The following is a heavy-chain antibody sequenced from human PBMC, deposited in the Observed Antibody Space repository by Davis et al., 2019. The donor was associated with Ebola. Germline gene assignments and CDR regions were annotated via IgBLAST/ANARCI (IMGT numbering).Heavy chain of an antibody. D-gene: IGHD5-18*01. CDR2: INHSGST. Sequence: MPSETLSLTCTVSGGSINSYYWSWIRQPPGKGLEWIGEINHSGSTNYNPSLKSRVTISVDTSKNQFSLKLSSVTAADTAVYYCARPGGAMANWFDPWGQGTLVTVSS. CDR1: GGSINSYY. V-gene: IGHV4-34*01. CDR3: ARPGGAMANWFDP. J-gene: IGHJ5*02.